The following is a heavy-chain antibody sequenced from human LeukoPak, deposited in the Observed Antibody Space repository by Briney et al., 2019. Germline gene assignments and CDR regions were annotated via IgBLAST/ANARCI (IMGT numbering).Heavy chain of an antibody. V-gene: IGHV3-21*01. Sequence: PGGSLRLSCAASGFTFSSYSMNWVRQAPGKGLEWVSSISSSSSYIYYADSVKGRFTISRDNAKNSLYLQMNSLRAEDTAVYYCARGGYQLLFNWFDPWGQGTLVTVSS. CDR1: GFTFSSYS. D-gene: IGHD2-2*01. CDR2: ISSSSSYI. CDR3: ARGGYQLLFNWFDP. J-gene: IGHJ5*02.